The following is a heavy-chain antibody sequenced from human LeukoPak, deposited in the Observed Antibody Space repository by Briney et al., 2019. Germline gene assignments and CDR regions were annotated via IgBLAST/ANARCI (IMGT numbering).Heavy chain of an antibody. CDR3: ARDPSSTSFYYYYYMDV. V-gene: IGHV3-43*01. CDR1: GFTFDDYT. J-gene: IGHJ6*03. D-gene: IGHD2-2*01. Sequence: PGGSLRLSCAASGFTFDDYTMHWVRQAPGKGLEWVSLISWDGGSTYYADSVKGRFTISRDNSKNSLYLQMNSLRAEDTAVYYCARDPSSTSFYYYYYMDVWGKGTTVTVSS. CDR2: ISWDGGST.